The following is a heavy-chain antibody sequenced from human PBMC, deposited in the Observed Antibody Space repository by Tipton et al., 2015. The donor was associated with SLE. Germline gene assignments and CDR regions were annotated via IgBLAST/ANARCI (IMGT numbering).Heavy chain of an antibody. D-gene: IGHD1-14*01. CDR3: ARGSYRRPSLSDS. CDR1: GVSITTGGYY. J-gene: IGHJ4*02. Sequence: TLSLTCTVSGVSITTGGYYWTWIRQPAGKGLEWIGRISTTGSVNYNPSLKNRLNISMHTSKDEFSLKLSSVTAADTAVYFCARGSYRRPSLSDSWGPGTLVIVSS. CDR2: ISTTGSV. V-gene: IGHV4-61*02.